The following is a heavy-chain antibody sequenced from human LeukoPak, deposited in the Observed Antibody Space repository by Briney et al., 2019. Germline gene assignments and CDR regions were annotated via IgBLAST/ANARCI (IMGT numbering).Heavy chain of an antibody. CDR1: GFTVSSNY. J-gene: IGHJ4*02. CDR3: ARASIRHSRDTSMVSSFGGFDY. CDR2: IYSGGST. V-gene: IGHV3-53*01. Sequence: GGSLRLSCAASGFTVSSNYMSWVRQAPGKGLEWVSVIYSGGSTYQADSRKGRFTISRDNSKNTLYLQMNSLRTEDTAVYYCARASIRHSRDTSMVSSFGGFDYWGQGTLVTVSS. D-gene: IGHD5-18*01.